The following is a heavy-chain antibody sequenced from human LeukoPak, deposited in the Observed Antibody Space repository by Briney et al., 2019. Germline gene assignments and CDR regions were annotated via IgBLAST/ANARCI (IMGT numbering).Heavy chain of an antibody. CDR3: AKRGVVIRVILVGFHKEAYYFDS. CDR1: GFTVSSNY. Sequence: PGGSLRLSCAASGFTVSSNYMSWVRQAPGKGLEWVAGISDRGSRTNYADSVKGRFTISTDHPKNTLYLQMNSLRAEDTAVYFCAKRGVVIRVILVGFHKEAYYFDSWGQGALVTVSS. J-gene: IGHJ4*02. D-gene: IGHD3-22*01. CDR2: SDRGSRT. V-gene: IGHV3-53*01.